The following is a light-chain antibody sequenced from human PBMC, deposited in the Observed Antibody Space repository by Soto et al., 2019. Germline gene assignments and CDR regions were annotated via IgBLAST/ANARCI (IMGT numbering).Light chain of an antibody. V-gene: IGLV1-44*01. CDR2: SNN. J-gene: IGLJ1*01. Sequence: QSVLTQPPSASGTPGQRVTISCSGSSSNIGGNAVNWYQQLPGTPPKLLIYSNNQRPSGVPGRFSGSKSGTSASLAISGLQSEDEADNYCAAWDDRLNGYVFGTGTKVTVL. CDR3: AAWDDRLNGYV. CDR1: SSNIGGNA.